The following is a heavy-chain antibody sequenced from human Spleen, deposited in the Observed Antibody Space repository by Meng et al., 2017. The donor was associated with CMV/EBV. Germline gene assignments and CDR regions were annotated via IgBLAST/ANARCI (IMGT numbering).Heavy chain of an antibody. CDR3: ARGAIVVVRGAILICRD. J-gene: IGHJ4*02. CDR1: GYTFTSYA. D-gene: IGHD2-2*02. CDR2: ISAYNGNT. Sequence: VKVSCKASGYTFTSYAISWVRQAPGQGLEWMGWISAYNGNTNYADKLQGRVTMTTDTSTSTAYMELRSLRSDDTAVYYCARGAIVVVRGAILICRDWGQGTLVTVSS. V-gene: IGHV1-18*01.